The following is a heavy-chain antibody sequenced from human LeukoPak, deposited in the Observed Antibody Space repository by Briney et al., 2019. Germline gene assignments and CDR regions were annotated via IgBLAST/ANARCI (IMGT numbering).Heavy chain of an antibody. Sequence: ASVKVSCKASGYTFTGYYMHWVRQAPGQGLEWMGWINPNSGGTNYAQKFQGRVTMTRDTSTSTVYMELSSLRSEDTAVYYCARGRGYSYALGFDPWGQGTLVTVSS. V-gene: IGHV1-2*02. D-gene: IGHD5-18*01. CDR3: ARGRGYSYALGFDP. CDR2: INPNSGGT. J-gene: IGHJ5*02. CDR1: GYTFTGYY.